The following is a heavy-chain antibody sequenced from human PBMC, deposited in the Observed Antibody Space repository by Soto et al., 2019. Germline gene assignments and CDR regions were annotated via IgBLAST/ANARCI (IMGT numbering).Heavy chain of an antibody. CDR2: ISYDGSNK. CDR1: GFTFSSYG. D-gene: IGHD2-15*01. CDR3: AKVVVAATGYNWFDP. Sequence: GGSLRLSCAASGFTFSSYGMHWVRQAPGKGLEWVAVISYDGSNKYYADSVKGRFTITRDNSKNTLYLQMNSLRAEDTAVYYCAKVVVAATGYNWFDPWGQVTLITVSS. J-gene: IGHJ5*02. V-gene: IGHV3-30*18.